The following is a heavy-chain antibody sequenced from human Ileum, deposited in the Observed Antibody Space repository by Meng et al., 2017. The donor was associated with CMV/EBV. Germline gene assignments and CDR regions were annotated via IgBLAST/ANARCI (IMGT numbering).Heavy chain of an antibody. D-gene: IGHD2-8*01. CDR2: ISGSALTT. CDR3: AKDMVF. CDR1: GFPFNNYA. Sequence: SLCLSCAASGFPFNNYALSWVRQAPGKGLEWVSSISGSALTTYYTDSVRGRFTISRDNSKNTLYLQINSLRAEDTAIYYCAKDMVFWGQGTLVTVSS. J-gene: IGHJ4*02. V-gene: IGHV3-23*01.